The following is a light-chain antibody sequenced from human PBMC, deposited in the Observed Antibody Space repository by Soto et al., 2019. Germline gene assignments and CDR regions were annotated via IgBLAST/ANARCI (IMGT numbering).Light chain of an antibody. Sequence: EIVLTQSPATLSLSPGERATLSCRASQSISVYLAWYQQKLGQAPRLLIYDASNRATGSPARFSGSGSGTDFTITSSSLEPEDFAVYYCQQRSNWPRTFGQGTKVEIK. CDR3: QQRSNWPRT. J-gene: IGKJ1*01. CDR1: QSISVY. V-gene: IGKV3-11*01. CDR2: DAS.